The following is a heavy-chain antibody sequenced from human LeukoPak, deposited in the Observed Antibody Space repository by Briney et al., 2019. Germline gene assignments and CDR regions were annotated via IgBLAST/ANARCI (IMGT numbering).Heavy chain of an antibody. Sequence: GGSLRLSCAASGFTFSSYSMNWVRQAPGMGLEWVANIKQDGSKKSYVDSVEGRFTISRDNAKNSLYLQMNSLRAEDTAIYYCTRVGYIDEGIDYWGQGTLVTVST. D-gene: IGHD5-24*01. V-gene: IGHV3-7*04. J-gene: IGHJ4*02. CDR3: TRVGYIDEGIDY. CDR1: GFTFSSYS. CDR2: IKQDGSKK.